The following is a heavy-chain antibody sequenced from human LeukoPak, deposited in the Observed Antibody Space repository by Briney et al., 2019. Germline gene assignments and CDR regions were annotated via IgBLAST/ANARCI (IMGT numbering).Heavy chain of an antibody. CDR2: IYYSGST. Sequence: SETLSLTCTVSGGSISSYYWSWIRQPPGKGLEWIGYIYYSGSTNYNPSLKSRVTISVDTSKNQFSLKLSSVTAADTAVYYCARGGLGYCSSTSCYYAWFDPWGQGTLVTVSS. CDR3: ARGGLGYCSSTSCYYAWFDP. J-gene: IGHJ5*02. CDR1: GGSISSYY. D-gene: IGHD2-2*01. V-gene: IGHV4-59*01.